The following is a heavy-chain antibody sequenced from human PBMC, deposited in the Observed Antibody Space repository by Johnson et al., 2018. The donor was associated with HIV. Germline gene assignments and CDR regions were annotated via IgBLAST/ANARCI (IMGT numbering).Heavy chain of an antibody. CDR2: SKSDGSST. CDR1: GFIFSSSW. V-gene: IGHV3-74*01. CDR3: ARKVVVVAAAAGDAFDI. D-gene: IGHD2-15*01. Sequence: VQLVESGGGLVQPGGSLRLSCAGSGFIFSSSWIHWVRQVPGKGLVWVSRSKSDGSSTSYADSVKGRFTIPRDNAKNTLYLQMNSLRAEDTAVYYCARKVVVVAAAAGDAFDIWGQGTMVTVSS. J-gene: IGHJ3*02.